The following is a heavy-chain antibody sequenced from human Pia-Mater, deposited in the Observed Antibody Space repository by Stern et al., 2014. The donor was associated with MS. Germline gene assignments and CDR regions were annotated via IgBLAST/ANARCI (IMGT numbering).Heavy chain of an antibody. J-gene: IGHJ4*02. CDR3: ARTTTINKGEDY. V-gene: IGHV2-70*01. CDR2: IDWDDDK. D-gene: IGHD4-11*01. Sequence: QVTLRESGPALVKPTQTLTLTCTFSGFSLSTSGMCVSWIRQPPGKALEWLALIDWDDDKYYSPSLKTRLTISKDTSKNQVVLKMTDMDPMDTATYYCARTTTINKGEDYWGQGTLVTVSS. CDR1: GFSLSTSGMC.